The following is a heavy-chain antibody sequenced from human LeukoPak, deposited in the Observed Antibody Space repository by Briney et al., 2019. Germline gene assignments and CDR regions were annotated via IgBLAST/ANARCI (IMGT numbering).Heavy chain of an antibody. CDR1: GFTFSGYS. D-gene: IGHD3-22*01. V-gene: IGHV3-21*01. CDR2: ISSSSSDI. CDR3: ARDSLTMIVVVIAGYFDY. J-gene: IGHJ4*02. Sequence: GGSLRLSCAASGFTFSGYSMNWVRQAPGKGLEWVSSISSSSSDIYYAGSVKGRFTISRDNAKNSLFLQMNSLRAEDTAVYYCARDSLTMIVVVIAGYFDYWGQGTLVTVSS.